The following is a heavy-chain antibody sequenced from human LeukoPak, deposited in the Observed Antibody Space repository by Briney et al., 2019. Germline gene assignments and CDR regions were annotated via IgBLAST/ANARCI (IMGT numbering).Heavy chain of an antibody. CDR3: ARGVYSSSDRYFDY. Sequence: GGPLRLSCGASGFTFSTDSMNCVREATGKSLEWISYITSSSSTIFYADSVKGRFTISRDNAKNSLYLQMNSLRAEDTAVYYCARGVYSSSDRYFDYWGQGTLVTVCS. J-gene: IGHJ4*02. D-gene: IGHD6-6*01. V-gene: IGHV3-48*01. CDR2: ITSSSSTI. CDR1: GFTFSTDS.